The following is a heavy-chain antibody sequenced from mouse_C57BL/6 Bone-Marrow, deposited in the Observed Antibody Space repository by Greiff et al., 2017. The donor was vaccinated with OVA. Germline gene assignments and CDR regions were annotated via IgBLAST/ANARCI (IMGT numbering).Heavy chain of an antibody. Sequence: VQVVESGADLARPGASVKMSCKASGYTFTSYTMHWVKQRPGQGLEWIGYINPSSGYTKYNQKFKDKATLTADKSSSTAYMQLSSLTSEDSAVYYCARRIYYGTTGAYWGQGTLVTVSA. D-gene: IGHD2-1*01. J-gene: IGHJ3*01. V-gene: IGHV1-4*01. CDR3: ARRIYYGTTGAY. CDR1: GYTFTSYT. CDR2: INPSSGYT.